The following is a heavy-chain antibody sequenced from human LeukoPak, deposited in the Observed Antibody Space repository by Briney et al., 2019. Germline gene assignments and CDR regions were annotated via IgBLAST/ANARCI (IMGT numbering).Heavy chain of an antibody. CDR3: ARDTGITFGGVIHGMDV. CDR2: IYYSGST. D-gene: IGHD3-16*01. Sequence: SSETLSLTCTVSGGSISSYYWSWIRQPPGKGLEWIGYIYYSGSTNYNPSLKSRVTISVDTSKNQFSLKLSSVTAADTAVYYCARDTGITFGGVIHGMDVWGQGTTVTVSS. V-gene: IGHV4-59*01. CDR1: GGSISSYY. J-gene: IGHJ6*02.